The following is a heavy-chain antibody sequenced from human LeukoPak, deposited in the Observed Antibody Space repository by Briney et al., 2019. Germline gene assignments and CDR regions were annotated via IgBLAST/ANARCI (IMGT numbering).Heavy chain of an antibody. V-gene: IGHV3-30-3*01. Sequence: PGGSLRLSCAASGFTFSSYAMHWVRQAPGKGLEWVAVISYDGSNKYYADSVKGRFTISRDNSKNMVFLQMNSLRPEDTAIYYCIRGGPSTWSWGQGTLVTVSS. CDR2: ISYDGSNK. J-gene: IGHJ5*02. D-gene: IGHD2-15*01. CDR3: IRGGPSTWS. CDR1: GFTFSSYA.